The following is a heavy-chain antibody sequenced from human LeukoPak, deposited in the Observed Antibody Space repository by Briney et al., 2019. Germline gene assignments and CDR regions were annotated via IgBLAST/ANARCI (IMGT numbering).Heavy chain of an antibody. CDR2: INHSGST. D-gene: IGHD3-10*01. CDR3: ARARAVRGVIMWFDP. J-gene: IGHJ5*02. V-gene: IGHV4-34*01. CDR1: GGSFSGCY. Sequence: TSETLSLTCAVYGGSFSGCYWSWIRQPPGKGLEWIGEINHSGSTNYNPSLKSRVTISVDTSKNQFSLKLSSVTAADTAVYYCARARAVRGVIMWFDPWGQGTLVTVSS.